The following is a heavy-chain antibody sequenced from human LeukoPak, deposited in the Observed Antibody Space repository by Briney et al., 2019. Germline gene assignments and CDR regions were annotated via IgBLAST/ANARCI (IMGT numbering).Heavy chain of an antibody. Sequence: EASVKVSCKASGGTFSSYAISWVRQAPGQGLEWMGGIIPIFGTANYAQKFQGRVTITADESTSTAYMELSSLRSEDTAVYYCARWEVGIAAAGLKFYYYYGMDVWGQGTTVTVSS. CDR3: ARWEVGIAAAGLKFYYYYGMDV. J-gene: IGHJ6*02. CDR2: IIPIFGTA. D-gene: IGHD6-13*01. CDR1: GGTFSSYA. V-gene: IGHV1-69*13.